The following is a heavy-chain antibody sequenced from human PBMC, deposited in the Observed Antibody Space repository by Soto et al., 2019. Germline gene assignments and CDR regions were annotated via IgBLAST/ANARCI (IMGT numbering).Heavy chain of an antibody. CDR2: ISAYNGNT. V-gene: IGHV1-18*01. D-gene: IGHD3-9*01. J-gene: IGHJ4*02. Sequence: QVQLVQSGAEVKKPGASVKVSCKASGYTFTSYGISWVRQAPGQGLEWMGWISAYNGNTNYAQKPQGRVTMTTDTSTSTAYMELRSLRSADTAVYYCSSCIYDILTGSINFGYWGQGTLVTGS. CDR3: SSCIYDILTGSINFGY. CDR1: GYTFTSYG.